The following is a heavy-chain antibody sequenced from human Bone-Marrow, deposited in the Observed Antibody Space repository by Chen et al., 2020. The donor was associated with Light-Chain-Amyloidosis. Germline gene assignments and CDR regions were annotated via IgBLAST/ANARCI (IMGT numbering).Heavy chain of an antibody. V-gene: IGHV3-9*01. CDR2: ISWNSGVK. J-gene: IGHJ6*02. CDR1: GFTFDDYA. CDR3: AKDKGGSMGFGMDV. Sequence: EEHLVESGGGLVQPGRSLRLSCEASGFTFDDYAMHWVRQAPGKGLEWVSGISWNSGVKGYVYSVRGRFTISRDGVKNSLYLQMNSLRPEDTALYYCAKDKGGSMGFGMDVWGQGTTVIVSS. D-gene: IGHD3-10*01.